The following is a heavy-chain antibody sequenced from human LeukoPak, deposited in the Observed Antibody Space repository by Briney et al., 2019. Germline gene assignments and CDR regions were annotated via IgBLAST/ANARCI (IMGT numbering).Heavy chain of an antibody. J-gene: IGHJ4*02. V-gene: IGHV1-46*03. CDR3: ARGSGSALAGRALHFDY. Sequence: ASVKVSCKASGYTFTSYYMHWVRQAPGQGLEWMGIINPSGGSTSNAQKFQGRVTITRDTSTSTLYMELSSLRSEDTAVYYCARGSGSALAGRALHFDYWGQGTLVTVSS. CDR2: INPSGGST. D-gene: IGHD6-19*01. CDR1: GYTFTSYY.